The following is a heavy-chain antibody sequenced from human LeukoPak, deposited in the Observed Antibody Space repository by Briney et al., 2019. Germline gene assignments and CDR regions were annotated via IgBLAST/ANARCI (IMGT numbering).Heavy chain of an antibody. D-gene: IGHD5-18*01. CDR3: VVIDYNYGYDY. V-gene: IGHV4-4*02. CDR1: GGSISSTNW. CDR2: VSLTGET. Sequence: SETLSLTCGVSGGSISSTNWWSWVRQPPGQGLEWIGEVSLTGETNYNPSLNGRVTISVDTSENQFSLNLSSVTAADTAVYYCVVIDYNYGYDYWGQGTLVTVSS. J-gene: IGHJ4*02.